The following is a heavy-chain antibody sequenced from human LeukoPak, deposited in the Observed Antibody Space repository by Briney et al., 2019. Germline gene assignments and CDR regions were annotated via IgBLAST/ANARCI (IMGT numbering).Heavy chain of an antibody. V-gene: IGHV5-51*01. CDR2: IYPGDSDT. D-gene: IGHD3-3*01. Sequence: KSGESLKISCKGSGYSFTSYWIGWVRQMPGKGLEWMGIIYPGDSDTRYSPSLQGQVTISADKSISTAYLQWSSLKASDTAMYYCARHGTYYDFWSGTYYYYYYMDVWGKGTTVTVSS. CDR1: GYSFTSYW. J-gene: IGHJ6*03. CDR3: ARHGTYYDFWSGTYYYYYYMDV.